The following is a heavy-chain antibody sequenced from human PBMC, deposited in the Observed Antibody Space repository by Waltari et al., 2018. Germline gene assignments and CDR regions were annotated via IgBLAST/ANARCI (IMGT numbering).Heavy chain of an antibody. D-gene: IGHD6-19*01. CDR2: MNPDSGNT. CDR1: GYTLTSFD. Sequence: VQLVQSGAEVKKPGASVKVSCKASGYTLTSFDIYWVRQAAGQGLEWMGWMNPDSGNTGYAQKFQGRVTMTRDTSISTAYMELSSLRSEDTAVYYCAREFYCSDAFTGVWGQGTLVT. J-gene: IGHJ4*02. CDR3: AREFYCSDAFTGV. V-gene: IGHV1-8*01.